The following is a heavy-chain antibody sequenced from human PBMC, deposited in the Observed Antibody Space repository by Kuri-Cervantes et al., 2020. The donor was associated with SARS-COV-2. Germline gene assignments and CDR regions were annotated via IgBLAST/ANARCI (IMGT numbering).Heavy chain of an antibody. CDR3: ATRFLEWDY. J-gene: IGHJ4*02. Sequence: GSLRLSCTVSGGSISSGSNYWSWIRQPAGKGLEWIGSIYYSGSTYYNPSLKSRVTISVDTSKNQFSLKLSSVTAADTAVYYCATRFLEWDYWGQGTLVTVSS. CDR1: GGSISSGSNY. CDR2: IYYSGST. V-gene: IGHV4-39*01. D-gene: IGHD3-3*01.